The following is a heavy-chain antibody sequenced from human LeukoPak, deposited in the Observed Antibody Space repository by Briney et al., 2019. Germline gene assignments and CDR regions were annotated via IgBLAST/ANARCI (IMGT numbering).Heavy chain of an antibody. J-gene: IGHJ4*02. Sequence: ASVTVSCKASGYTFTSYGISWVRQAPGQGLEWMGWISAYNGNTSYAQKLQGRVTMTTDTSTSTAYMELRSLRSDDTAVYYCARDREELAPFDYWGQGTLVTVSS. CDR3: ARDREELAPFDY. CDR1: GYTFTSYG. CDR2: ISAYNGNT. D-gene: IGHD6-6*01. V-gene: IGHV1-18*01.